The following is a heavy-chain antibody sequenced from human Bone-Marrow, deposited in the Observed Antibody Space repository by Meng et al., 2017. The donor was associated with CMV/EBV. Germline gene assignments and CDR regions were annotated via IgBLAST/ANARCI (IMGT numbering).Heavy chain of an antibody. CDR1: GFPFSGYW. Sequence: GESLKISCAASGFPFSGYWMTWIRQTPGKGLEWVANIKPDATETYYVDSVKGRFTISRDNAKNSLYLQMNSLRAEDTAVYYCARWEWFVSGMVVWGQGTTVTVSS. CDR3: ARWEWFVSGMVV. V-gene: IGHV3-7*01. D-gene: IGHD3-3*01. CDR2: IKPDATET. J-gene: IGHJ6*02.